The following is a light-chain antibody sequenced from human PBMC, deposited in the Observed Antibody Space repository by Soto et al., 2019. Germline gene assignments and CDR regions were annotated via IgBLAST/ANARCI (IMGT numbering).Light chain of an antibody. CDR1: QSVSGSF. CDR3: QQYGSSPWT. Sequence: EVVLTQSPGTLSLSPGERATLSCRASQSVSGSFLAWYQQKPGQAPRLLIHGASSRATGIPDRFSGSGSGTDFTLTISRLEPEDFAVYYCQQYGSSPWTFGQGTKVEI. J-gene: IGKJ1*01. V-gene: IGKV3-20*01. CDR2: GAS.